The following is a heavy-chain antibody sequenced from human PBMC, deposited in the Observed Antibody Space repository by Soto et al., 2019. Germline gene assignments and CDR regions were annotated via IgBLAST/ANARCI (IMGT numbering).Heavy chain of an antibody. CDR1: GFTVSSNY. V-gene: IGHV3-53*04. D-gene: IGHD3-9*01. J-gene: IGHJ6*02. CDR3: AREGVLTGPDTVYYYYGMDV. CDR2: IYSGGST. Sequence: EVQLVESGGGLVQPGGSLRLSCAASGFTVSSNYMSWVRQAPGKGLEWVSVIYSGGSTYYADSVKGRFTISRHNSKHTLYLQMNSLRAEDAAVYYCAREGVLTGPDTVYYYYGMDVWGQGTTVTVSS.